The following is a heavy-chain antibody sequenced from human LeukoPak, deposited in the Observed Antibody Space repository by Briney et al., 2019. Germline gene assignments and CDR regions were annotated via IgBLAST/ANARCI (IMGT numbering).Heavy chain of an antibody. CDR3: AIVGLYSSSWYFAY. D-gene: IGHD6-13*01. Sequence: GASVKVSCKASGYTFTSYGISWVRQAPGQGLEWMGWINAYNGNTNYAQKLQGRVTMTTDTSTSTDYMELRSLRSDDTAVYYCAIVGLYSSSWYFAYWGQGTLVTV. V-gene: IGHV1-18*01. J-gene: IGHJ4*02. CDR1: GYTFTSYG. CDR2: INAYNGNT.